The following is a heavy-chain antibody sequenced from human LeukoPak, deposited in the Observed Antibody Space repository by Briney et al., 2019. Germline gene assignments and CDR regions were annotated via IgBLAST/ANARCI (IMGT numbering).Heavy chain of an antibody. D-gene: IGHD3-22*01. CDR3: TSGGIYYDSSSSYYGSDY. Sequence: GGSLRLSCAASGFTSSGSAMNWVRQASGKGLEWVGRIRSKADNYATTYAASVKGRFTISRDDSKNTAYLQMNSLKTEDTAVYYCTSGGIYYDSSSSYYGSDYWGQGTLVTVSS. J-gene: IGHJ4*02. V-gene: IGHV3-73*01. CDR1: GFTSSGSA. CDR2: IRSKADNYAT.